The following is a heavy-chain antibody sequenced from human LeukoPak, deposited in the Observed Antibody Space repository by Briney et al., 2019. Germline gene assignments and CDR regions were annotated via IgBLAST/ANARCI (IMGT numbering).Heavy chain of an antibody. Sequence: GGSLRLSCAASGFTFSSYWMSWVRQAPGKGLEWVANIKQDGSEKYYVGSVKGRFTISRDNAKNSLYLQMNSLRAEDTAVYYCAREGGSPMGDAFDIWGQGTMVTVSS. V-gene: IGHV3-7*01. J-gene: IGHJ3*02. D-gene: IGHD1-26*01. CDR1: GFTFSSYW. CDR2: IKQDGSEK. CDR3: AREGGSPMGDAFDI.